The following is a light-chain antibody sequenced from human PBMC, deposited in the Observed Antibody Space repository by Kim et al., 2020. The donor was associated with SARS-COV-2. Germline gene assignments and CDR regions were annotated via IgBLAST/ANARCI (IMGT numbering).Light chain of an antibody. V-gene: IGKV1-5*01. Sequence: PSASGGSRGTNTSPASQSVSRWLAWYQQKPGKAPNLLIYNVSSLETGVPSRFSGRGSGTEFTLTISSLQPDDFATYYCQQYNSYPLFGGGTKVEI. CDR1: QSVSRW. CDR3: QQYNSYPL. J-gene: IGKJ4*01. CDR2: NVS.